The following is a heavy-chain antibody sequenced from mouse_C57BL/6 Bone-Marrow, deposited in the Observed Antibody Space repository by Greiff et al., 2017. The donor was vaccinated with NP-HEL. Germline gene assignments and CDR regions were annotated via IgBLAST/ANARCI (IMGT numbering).Heavy chain of an antibody. V-gene: IGHV1-75*01. CDR2: IFPGSGST. J-gene: IGHJ4*01. D-gene: IGHD2-5*01. CDR1: GFNIKDDY. CDR3: ASYSKDYAMDY. Sequence: VQLQQSGAELVRPGASVKLSCTASGFNIKDDYMHWVKQRPGQGLEWIGWIFPGSGSTYYTEKFKGKATLTVDKSSSTAYMLLSSLTSEDSAVYFCASYSKDYAMDYWGQGTSVTVSS.